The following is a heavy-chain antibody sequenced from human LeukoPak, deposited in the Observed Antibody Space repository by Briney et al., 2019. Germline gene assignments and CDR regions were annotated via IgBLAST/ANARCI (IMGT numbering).Heavy chain of an antibody. CDR3: ARDWFGLDY. J-gene: IGHJ4*02. V-gene: IGHV3-7*01. CDR1: GFTFSSYW. Sequence: GGSLRLSCAGSGFTFSSYWMSWVRQAPGKGLEWAANIKQDGSDKYYVDSVKGRFTISRDNAKKSMYLQMNSLRAEDTAVYYCARDWFGLDYWGQGTLVTVSS. D-gene: IGHD3-10*01. CDR2: IKQDGSDK.